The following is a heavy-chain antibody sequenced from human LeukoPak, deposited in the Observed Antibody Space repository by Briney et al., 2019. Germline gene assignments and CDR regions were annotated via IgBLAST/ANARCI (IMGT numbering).Heavy chain of an antibody. CDR2: MNPNSGNT. CDR3: ARVVGKPYYFDY. V-gene: IGHV1-8*01. Sequence: ASAKVSCKASGYTFTSYDINWVRQATGQGLEWMGWMNPNSGNTGYAQKFQGRVTMTRNTSISTAYMELSSLRSEDTAVYYCARVVGKPYYFDYWGQGTLVTVSS. CDR1: GYTFTSYD. D-gene: IGHD1-26*01. J-gene: IGHJ4*02.